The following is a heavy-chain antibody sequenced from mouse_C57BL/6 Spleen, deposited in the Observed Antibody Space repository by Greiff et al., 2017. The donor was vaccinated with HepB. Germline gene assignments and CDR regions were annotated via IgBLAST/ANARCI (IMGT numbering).Heavy chain of an antibody. V-gene: IGHV1-5*01. D-gene: IGHD2-5*01. J-gene: IGHJ1*03. CDR3: TRWDYSNYDWYFDV. CDR1: GYTFTSYW. Sequence: EVQLQQSGTVLARPGASVKMSCKTSGYTFTSYWMHWVKQRPGQGLEWIGAIYPGNSDTSYNQKFKGKAKLTAVTSASTAYMELSSLTNEDSAVYYCTRWDYSNYDWYFDVWGTGTTVTVSS. CDR2: IYPGNSDT.